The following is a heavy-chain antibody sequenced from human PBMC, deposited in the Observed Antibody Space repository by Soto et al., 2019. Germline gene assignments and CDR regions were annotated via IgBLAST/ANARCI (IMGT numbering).Heavy chain of an antibody. Sequence: SLRLSFGASGFTLEDYAKHGGRQAPGKGMEGVSGISWNSGSIGYADSVKGRFTISRDNTKNSLYLQMNSLRSEDTALYYCAKHLGSCSGGSCPPGTRGIDVWGQGTTVTVS. CDR1: GFTLEDYA. D-gene: IGHD2-15*01. V-gene: IGHV3-9*01. CDR3: AKHLGSCSGGSCPPGTRGIDV. CDR2: ISWNSGSI. J-gene: IGHJ6*02.